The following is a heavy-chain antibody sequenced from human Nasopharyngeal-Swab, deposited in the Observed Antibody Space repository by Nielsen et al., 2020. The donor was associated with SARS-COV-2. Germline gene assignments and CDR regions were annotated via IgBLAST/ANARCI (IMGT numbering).Heavy chain of an antibody. CDR2: IYYSGST. V-gene: IGHV4-30-4*08. CDR3: ARLAYYCYYYMDV. CDR1: GGSISSGDYY. J-gene: IGHJ6*03. Sequence: SETLSLTCTVSGGSISSGDYYWSWIRQPPGKGLEWIGYIYYSGSTYYNPSLKSRVTISVDTSKNQFSLKLSSVTAADTAVYYCARLAYYCYYYMDVWGKGTTVTVSS.